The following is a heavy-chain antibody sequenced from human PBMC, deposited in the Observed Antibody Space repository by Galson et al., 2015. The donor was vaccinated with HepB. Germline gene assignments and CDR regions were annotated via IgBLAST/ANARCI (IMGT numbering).Heavy chain of an antibody. V-gene: IGHV3-30*04. CDR1: AFTFSRHA. CDR3: ARDRVPGVAGTDFDY. J-gene: IGHJ4*02. D-gene: IGHD6-19*01. CDR2: ILYDGSNS. Sequence: SLRLSCAASAFTFSRHAMHWVRQAPGKGLEWVAVILYDGSNSYYADFVKGRFTVSRDNSKTTVYLQMNSLRAEDTAVYYCARDRVPGVAGTDFDYWGQGTLVTVSS.